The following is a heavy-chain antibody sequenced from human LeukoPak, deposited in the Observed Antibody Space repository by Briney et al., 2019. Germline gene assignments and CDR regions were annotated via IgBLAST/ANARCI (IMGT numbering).Heavy chain of an antibody. Sequence: GGSLRLSCAVSGSTVSSNFMSWVRQAPGKGPEWVSVIYTSGITYYADSVRGRFTISRDNSKNTLYLQMDSLTADDTAVYYCAREDAGGTYSFDYWGQGTLVTVSS. CDR2: IYTSGIT. J-gene: IGHJ4*02. V-gene: IGHV3-66*01. CDR1: GSTVSSNF. D-gene: IGHD1-26*01. CDR3: AREDAGGTYSFDY.